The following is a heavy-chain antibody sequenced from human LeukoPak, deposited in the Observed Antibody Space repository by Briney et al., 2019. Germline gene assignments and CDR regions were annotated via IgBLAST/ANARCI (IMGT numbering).Heavy chain of an antibody. Sequence: PSETLSLTCTVSGYSISSGNYWGWIRQPPGKGLEWIGSIYYSGNTYYNPSLKSRVTISVDTSKNQFSLKLSSVTAADTAVYYCARGGGRVPYGSGSYPPFPYHFDYWGQGTLVTVSS. CDR2: IYYSGNT. D-gene: IGHD3-10*01. CDR1: GYSISSGNY. CDR3: ARGGGRVPYGSGSYPPFPYHFDY. V-gene: IGHV4-38-2*02. J-gene: IGHJ4*02.